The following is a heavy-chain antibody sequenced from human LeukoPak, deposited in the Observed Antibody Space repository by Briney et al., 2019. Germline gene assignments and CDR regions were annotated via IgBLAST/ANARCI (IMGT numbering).Heavy chain of an antibody. D-gene: IGHD5-24*01. J-gene: IGHJ4*02. CDR1: GGSISSGGYS. CDR3: ARETPMAYFDY. Sequence: SETLSLTCAVSGGSISSGGYSWSWIRQPPGKGLEWIGYIYHSGSTYYNSSLKSRVTISVDRSKNQFSLKLSSVTAADTAVYYCARETPMAYFDYWGQGTLVTVSS. CDR2: IYHSGST. V-gene: IGHV4-30-2*01.